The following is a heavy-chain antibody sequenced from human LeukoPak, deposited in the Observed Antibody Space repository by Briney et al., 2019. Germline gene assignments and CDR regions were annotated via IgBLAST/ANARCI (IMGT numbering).Heavy chain of an antibody. J-gene: IGHJ6*04. CDR1: GFTFSDYY. V-gene: IGHV3-11*04. CDR3: AELGITMIGGV. Sequence: GGSLRLSCEVSGFTFSDYYMSWIRQAPGMGLEWLSYISSSGSTIYYADSVKGRFTISRDNAKNSLYLQMNSLRAEDTAVYYCAELGITMIGGVWGKGTTVTISS. D-gene: IGHD3-10*02. CDR2: ISSSGSTI.